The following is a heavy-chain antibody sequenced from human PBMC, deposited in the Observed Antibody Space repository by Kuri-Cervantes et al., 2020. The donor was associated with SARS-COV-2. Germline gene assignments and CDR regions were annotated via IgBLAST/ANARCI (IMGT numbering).Heavy chain of an antibody. Sequence: SETLSLTCAVYGGSFSGYYWSWIRQPPGKGLEWIGEINHSGSTNYNPSLKSRVTISVDTSKNQFSLKLSSVTAADTAVYYCARGNDYYFDYWGQGTLVTVSS. CDR2: INHSGST. CDR1: GGSFSGYY. J-gene: IGHJ4*02. D-gene: IGHD1-1*01. CDR3: ARGNDYYFDY. V-gene: IGHV4-34*01.